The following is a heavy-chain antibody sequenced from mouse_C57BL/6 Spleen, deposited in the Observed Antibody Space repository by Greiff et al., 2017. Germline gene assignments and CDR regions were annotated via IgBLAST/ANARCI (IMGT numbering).Heavy chain of an antibody. J-gene: IGHJ3*01. CDR3: TGGGFAWFAY. V-gene: IGHV1-15*01. CDR2: IDPETGGT. CDR1: GYTFTDYE. Sequence: QVQLQQSGAELVRPGASVTLSCKASGYTFTDYEMHWVKQTPVHGLEWIGAIDPETGGTAYNQKFKGKAILTADKSSSTAYMELRSLSSGDSAVYYCTGGGFAWFAYWGQGTLVTVSA.